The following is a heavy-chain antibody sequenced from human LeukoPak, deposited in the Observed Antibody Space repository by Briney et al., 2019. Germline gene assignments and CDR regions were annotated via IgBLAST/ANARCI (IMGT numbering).Heavy chain of an antibody. CDR3: ASRRSSGWYPIGGWFDP. Sequence: TSETLSLTCAVYGGSFSGYYWSWIRQPPGKGLEWIGEINHSGSTNYNPSLKSRVTISVDTSKNQFSLKLSSVTAADTAVYYCASRRSSGWYPIGGWFDPWGQGTLVTVSS. V-gene: IGHV4-34*01. D-gene: IGHD6-19*01. J-gene: IGHJ5*02. CDR1: GGSFSGYY. CDR2: INHSGST.